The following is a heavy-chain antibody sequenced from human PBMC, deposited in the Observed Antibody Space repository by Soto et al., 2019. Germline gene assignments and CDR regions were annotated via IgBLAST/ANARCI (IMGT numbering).Heavy chain of an antibody. CDR3: ARGVAGSGFDL. Sequence: QTLSLTCAISGDGVSSNTAAWNWIGSSPSRGLEWLGRTYYRSNWRHDYAVSVKSRITVNPDTSKNHFSLQLNSVTPADTAVYYCARGVAGSGFDLWGQGTLVTVYS. CDR1: GDGVSSNTAA. J-gene: IGHJ4*02. D-gene: IGHD6-19*01. CDR2: TYYRSNWRH. V-gene: IGHV6-1*01.